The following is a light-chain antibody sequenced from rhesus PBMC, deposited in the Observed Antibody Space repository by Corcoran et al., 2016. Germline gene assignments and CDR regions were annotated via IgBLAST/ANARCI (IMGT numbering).Light chain of an antibody. CDR2: LGS. Sequence: DIVMTQTPLSLPVTPGEPASISCRSSQSLLHSNGYTYLFWYLQKPGQSPQFLIYLGSNRAPGVPDRVSGMGSGTDFTLKISRVEAEDVGIYYCLQNIQLPFTFGPGPKLDIK. CDR3: LQNIQLPFT. V-gene: IGKV2-78*01. J-gene: IGKJ3*01. CDR1: QSLLHSNGYTY.